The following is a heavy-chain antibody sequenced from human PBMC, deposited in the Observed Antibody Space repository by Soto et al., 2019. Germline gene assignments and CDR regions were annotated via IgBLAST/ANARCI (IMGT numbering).Heavy chain of an antibody. J-gene: IGHJ3*01. Sequence: QVQLVESGGGVVQPGTSQRLSCAASGFTFRQHGMHWVRQAPGKGLDWVAVIFYDGFNEYYADSVRGRFTISRDNCGNMVYLQMNSLSAEDTAVYYFVRGWGSGVHLSCLDLWGQGTAVVVSS. CDR3: VRGWGSGVHLSCLDL. CDR1: GFTFRQHG. CDR2: IFYDGFNE. V-gene: IGHV3-33*01. D-gene: IGHD6-19*01.